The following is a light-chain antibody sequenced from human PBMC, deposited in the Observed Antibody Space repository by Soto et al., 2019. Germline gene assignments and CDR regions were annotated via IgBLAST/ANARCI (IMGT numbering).Light chain of an antibody. CDR3: KQYNNLPPYT. Sequence: EKVMTQSPATLSVSPGERATLSCRASQSVSSNLAWYQQKPGQAPRLLIYGASTRATGIPARFSDSGSGTEFTPLIRTLQSEDFAVYYCKQYNNLPPYTFGQGTKLEIK. CDR1: QSVSSN. CDR2: GAS. J-gene: IGKJ2*01. V-gene: IGKV3-15*01.